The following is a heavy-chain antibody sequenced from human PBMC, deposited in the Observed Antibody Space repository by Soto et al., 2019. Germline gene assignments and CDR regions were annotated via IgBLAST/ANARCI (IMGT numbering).Heavy chain of an antibody. Sequence: QLQLQESGPGLVKPSETLSLTCTVSGGSISSSSYYWGWIRQPPGKGLEWIGSIYYSGSTYYNPSLKXRVXXSVDTXKXQFSLKLTSVTAADTAVYXCARTRAVWFDPWGQGTLVTVSS. CDR3: ARTRAVWFDP. CDR2: IYYSGST. V-gene: IGHV4-39*01. D-gene: IGHD6-19*01. J-gene: IGHJ5*02. CDR1: GGSISSSSYY.